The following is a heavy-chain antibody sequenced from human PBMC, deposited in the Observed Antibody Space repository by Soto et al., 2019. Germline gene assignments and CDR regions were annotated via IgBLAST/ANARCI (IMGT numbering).Heavy chain of an antibody. D-gene: IGHD6-13*01. CDR3: ARSPGYSSSWYFDY. J-gene: IGHJ4*02. CDR2: IIPILGIA. Sequence: QVQLVQSGAEVKKPGSSVKVSCKASGGTFSSYTISWVRQAPGQGLEWMGRIIPILGIANYAQKFQGRVTITADKSTSTAYRELSSLRSEDTAVYYCARSPGYSSSWYFDYWGQGTLVTVSS. CDR1: GGTFSSYT. V-gene: IGHV1-69*02.